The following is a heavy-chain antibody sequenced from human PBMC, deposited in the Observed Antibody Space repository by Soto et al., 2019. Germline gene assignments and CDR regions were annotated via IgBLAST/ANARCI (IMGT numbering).Heavy chain of an antibody. CDR2: INHSGST. Sequence: PSETLSLTCAVYGGSFSGYYWSWIRQPPGKGLEWIGEINHSGSTNYNPSLKSRVTISVDTSKNQFSLKLSSVTAADTAVYYCALKVTALVDFNYYYGMDVWGQGTTVTVSS. V-gene: IGHV4-34*01. D-gene: IGHD5-18*01. CDR1: GGSFSGYY. J-gene: IGHJ6*02. CDR3: ALKVTALVDFNYYYGMDV.